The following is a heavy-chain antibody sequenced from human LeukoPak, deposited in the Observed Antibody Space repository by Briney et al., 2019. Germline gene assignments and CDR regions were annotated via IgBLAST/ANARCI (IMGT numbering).Heavy chain of an antibody. CDR2: INHSGST. CDR1: GGSFSGYY. V-gene: IGHV4-34*01. Sequence: SETLSLTCAVYGGSFSGYYWSWIRQPPGKGLEWIGEINHSGSTNYNPSLKSRITISADTAKNQLSLKLNSVTAADTAVYYCARDRGARDTFDIWGQGTKVTVSS. CDR3: ARDRGARDTFDI. D-gene: IGHD3-10*01. J-gene: IGHJ3*02.